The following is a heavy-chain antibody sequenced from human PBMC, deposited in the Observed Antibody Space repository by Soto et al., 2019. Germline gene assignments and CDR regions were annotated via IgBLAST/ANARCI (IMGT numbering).Heavy chain of an antibody. J-gene: IGHJ6*02. CDR1: GYTFTSYA. CDR2: INAGNGNT. CDR3: ARVRYGGNLRSYYYYGMDV. V-gene: IGHV1-3*01. D-gene: IGHD4-17*01. Sequence: ASVKVSCKASGYTFTSYAMHWVRQAPGQRLEWMGWINAGNGNTKYSQKFQGRVTITRDTSASTAYMELSSLRFEDTAVYYCARVRYGGNLRSYYYYGMDVWGQGTTVTVSS.